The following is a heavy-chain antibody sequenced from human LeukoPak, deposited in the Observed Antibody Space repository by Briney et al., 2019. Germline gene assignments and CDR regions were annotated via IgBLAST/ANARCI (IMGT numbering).Heavy chain of an antibody. CDR2: MNPNSGNT. D-gene: IGHD6-13*01. Sequence: ASVKVSCKASGYTFTSYDINWVRQATGQGLEWMGWMNPNSGNTGYAQKFQGRVTMTRNTSISTAYMELSSLRSEDTAVYYCASIAAAGTGAEYFQHWGQGTLVTVSS. V-gene: IGHV1-8*01. CDR1: GYTFTSYD. CDR3: ASIAAAGTGAEYFQH. J-gene: IGHJ1*01.